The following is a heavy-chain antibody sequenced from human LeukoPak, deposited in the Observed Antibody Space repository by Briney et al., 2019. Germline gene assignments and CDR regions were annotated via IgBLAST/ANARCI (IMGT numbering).Heavy chain of an antibody. J-gene: IGHJ4*02. CDR1: GGSISSGGYY. V-gene: IGHV4-31*03. Sequence: SQTLSLTCTVSGGSISSGGYYWSWIRQHPGKGLEWIGYIYYSGSTYYNPSLKSRVTISVDTSKNQFSLKLSSMTAADTAVYYCARGTYSSSSVANDYWGQGTLVTVSS. D-gene: IGHD6-6*01. CDR2: IYYSGST. CDR3: ARGTYSSSSVANDY.